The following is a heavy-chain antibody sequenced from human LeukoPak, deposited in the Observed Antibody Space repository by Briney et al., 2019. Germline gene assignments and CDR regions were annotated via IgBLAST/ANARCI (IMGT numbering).Heavy chain of an antibody. CDR2: ISGSGGST. Sequence: GGSLRLSCAASGFTLSSYGMSWVRQAPGKGLEWVSAISGSGGSTYYADSVKGRFTISRDNSKNTLCLQMNSLRAEDTAVYYCAKAPTDYGDSHYFDYWGQGTLVTVSS. V-gene: IGHV3-23*01. D-gene: IGHD4-17*01. J-gene: IGHJ4*02. CDR3: AKAPTDYGDSHYFDY. CDR1: GFTLSSYG.